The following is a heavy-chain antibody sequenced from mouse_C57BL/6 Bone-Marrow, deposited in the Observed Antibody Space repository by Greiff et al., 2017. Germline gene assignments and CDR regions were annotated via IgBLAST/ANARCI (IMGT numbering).Heavy chain of an antibody. J-gene: IGHJ2*01. D-gene: IGHD2-3*01. V-gene: IGHV1-15*01. CDR1: GYTFTDYE. CDR2: IDPETGGT. CDR3: TRPDEGYYWNYFDF. Sequence: VQLQQSGAELVRPGASVTLSCKASGYTFTDYEMHWVKQTPVHGLEWIGAIDPETGGTAYNQKFKGKAILTADKSSSPAYMELLSLTSEDSAVYYCTRPDEGYYWNYFDFWGQGTTLTVSS.